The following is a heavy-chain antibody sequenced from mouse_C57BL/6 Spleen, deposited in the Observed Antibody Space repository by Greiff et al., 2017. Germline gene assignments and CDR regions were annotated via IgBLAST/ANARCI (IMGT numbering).Heavy chain of an antibody. Sequence: VQLQQSGPELVKPGASVKISCKASGYTFTDYYMNWVKQSHGKSLEWIGDINPNNGGTSYNQKFKGKATLTVDKSSSTAYMELRSLTSEDSAVYYCARCPFYYYGSSYDAMDYWGQGTSVTVSS. CDR3: ARCPFYYYGSSYDAMDY. J-gene: IGHJ4*01. D-gene: IGHD1-1*01. CDR2: INPNNGGT. V-gene: IGHV1-26*01. CDR1: GYTFTDYY.